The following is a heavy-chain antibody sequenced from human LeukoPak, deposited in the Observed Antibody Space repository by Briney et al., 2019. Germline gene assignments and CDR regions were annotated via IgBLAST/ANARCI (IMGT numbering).Heavy chain of an antibody. J-gene: IGHJ4*02. D-gene: IGHD1-14*01. V-gene: IGHV1-2*02. CDR2: INPNSGGT. CDR3: AREVGITTPLFDY. Sequence: GASVKVSCKASGYTFTGYYMHWVRQAPGQGLEWMGWINPNSGGTNYAQKFQGRVTMTRDTSISTAYMELSRLRSDDTAVYYCAREVGITTPLFDYWGQGTLVTVSS. CDR1: GYTFTGYY.